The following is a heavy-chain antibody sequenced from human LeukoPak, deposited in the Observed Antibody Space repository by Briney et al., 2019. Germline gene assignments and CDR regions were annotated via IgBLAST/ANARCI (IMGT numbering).Heavy chain of an antibody. Sequence: GGSLRLSCAASGFTFSSYAMSWVRQAPGKGLDWVSAISGSGGSTYYADSVKGRFTISRDNSKNTLYLQMNSLRAEDTAVYYCADLWFGELSAFDYWGQGTLVTVSS. CDR2: ISGSGGST. D-gene: IGHD3-10*01. V-gene: IGHV3-23*01. CDR1: GFTFSSYA. J-gene: IGHJ4*02. CDR3: ADLWFGELSAFDY.